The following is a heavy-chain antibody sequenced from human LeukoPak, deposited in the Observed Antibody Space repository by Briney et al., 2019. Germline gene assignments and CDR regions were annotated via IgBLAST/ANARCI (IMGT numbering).Heavy chain of an antibody. CDR1: GFTFSSYG. D-gene: IGHD3-3*01. Sequence: PGRSLRLSCAASGFTFSSYGMHLVRQAPGKGLEWVAVRSYDGSNKYYADSAKGRFTISRDNSKNTLYLQMNSLRAEDTAVYYCAKDRRITIFGVVPPDYWGQGTLVTVSS. CDR2: RSYDGSNK. V-gene: IGHV3-30*18. CDR3: AKDRRITIFGVVPPDY. J-gene: IGHJ4*02.